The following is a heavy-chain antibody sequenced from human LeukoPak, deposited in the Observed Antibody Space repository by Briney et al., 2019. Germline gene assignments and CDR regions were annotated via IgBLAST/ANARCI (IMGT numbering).Heavy chain of an antibody. CDR2: IYYSGST. J-gene: IGHJ4*02. CDR1: GGSISSSSYY. Sequence: SETLSLTCTVSGGSISSSSYYWGWIRQPPGKGLEWIGSIYYSGSTYYHPSLKSRVTISVDTSKNQFSLKLSSVTAADTAVYYCARIERITIFGVVITGDIDYWGQGTLVTVSS. V-gene: IGHV4-39*07. CDR3: ARIERITIFGVVITGDIDY. D-gene: IGHD3-3*01.